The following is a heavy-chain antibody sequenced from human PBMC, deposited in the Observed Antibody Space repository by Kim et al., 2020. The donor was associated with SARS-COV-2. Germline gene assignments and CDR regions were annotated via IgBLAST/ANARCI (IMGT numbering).Heavy chain of an antibody. CDR2: IISSSSYI. V-gene: IGHV3-21*01. D-gene: IGHD1-26*01. J-gene: IGHJ3*02. Sequence: GGSLRLSCAASGFTFSSYSMNWVRQAPGRGLEWVSSIISSSSYIYYADLVKGRFTISRDNAKNSLFLQMNSLRAEDTAVYYCARVKWEQVHDGCDIWGQGTMVTVSS. CDR1: GFTFSSYS. CDR3: ARVKWEQVHDGCDI.